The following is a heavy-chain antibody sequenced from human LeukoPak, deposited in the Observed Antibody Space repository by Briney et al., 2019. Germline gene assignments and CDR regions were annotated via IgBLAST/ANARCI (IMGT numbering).Heavy chain of an antibody. CDR3: ARDRRYSSSSYWFDP. CDR1: GGSISSGSYY. CDR2: IYYSGST. Sequence: SVTLSLTGTVSGGSISSGSYYWSWIRQPAGKGLEWIGNIYYSGSTNYNPSLKSRVTMSVDTSKNQISLKLSSVTAADTAVYYCARDRRYSSSSYWFDPWGQGTLVTVSS. D-gene: IGHD6-6*01. V-gene: IGHV4-61*10. J-gene: IGHJ5*02.